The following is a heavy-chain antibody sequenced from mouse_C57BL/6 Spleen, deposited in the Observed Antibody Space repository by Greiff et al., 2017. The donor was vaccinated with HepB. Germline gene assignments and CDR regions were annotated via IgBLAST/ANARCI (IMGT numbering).Heavy chain of an antibody. Sequence: VQLQQPGAELVKPGASVKMSCKASGYTFTSYWITWVKQRPGQGLEWIGDIYPGSGSTNYNEKFQSKATLTVDTSSSTAYMQLSSLTSEDSAVYYCARGIYGSSSHWYFDVWGTGTTVTVSS. CDR3: ARGIYGSSSHWYFDV. CDR1: GYTFTSYW. V-gene: IGHV1-55*01. D-gene: IGHD1-1*01. J-gene: IGHJ1*03. CDR2: IYPGSGST.